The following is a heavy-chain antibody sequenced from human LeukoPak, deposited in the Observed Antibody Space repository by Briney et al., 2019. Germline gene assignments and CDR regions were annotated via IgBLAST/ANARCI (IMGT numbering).Heavy chain of an antibody. V-gene: IGHV3-53*01. CDR2: IYSGGDT. J-gene: IGHJ4*02. CDR3: SRRAGEYSHPYDY. Sequence: TGGSLRLSCTVSGFPVSTNPWSWVRQAPGKGLEWVSFIYSGGDTHYSDSVKGRFTISRDNSKNTLYLQMNSLRPEDTAIYYCSRRAGEYSHPYDYWGQGTLVTVSS. CDR1: GFPVSTNP. D-gene: IGHD2-15*01.